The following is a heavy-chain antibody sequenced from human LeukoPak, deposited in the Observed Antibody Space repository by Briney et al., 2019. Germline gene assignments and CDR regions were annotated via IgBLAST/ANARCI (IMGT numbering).Heavy chain of an antibody. V-gene: IGHV3-48*03. CDR3: ARVRGYRYGFS. J-gene: IGHJ5*02. CDR1: GFTFSNYD. CDR2: ISGSGNTI. D-gene: IGHD5-18*01. Sequence: PGGSLRLSCAASGFTFSNYDMNWVRQAPGKGLEWVSYISGSGNTIYYVDSVKGRFTISRDNAKSSLYLQMNSLRAEDTAVYYCARVRGYRYGFSWGQGTLVTVSS.